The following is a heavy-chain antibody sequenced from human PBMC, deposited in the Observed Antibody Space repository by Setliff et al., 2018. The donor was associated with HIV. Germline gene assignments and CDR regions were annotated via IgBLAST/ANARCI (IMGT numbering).Heavy chain of an antibody. CDR1: GYTFNDYY. D-gene: IGHD1-26*01. Sequence: GASVKVSCKASGYTFNDYYFHWVRQAPGQGLEWMGRINPHSGGTNYAQKFQGRVTMTRDTSISTYYMELSSLTSDDTAVYYCARQATKSFFDYWGQGALVTVSS. CDR3: ARQATKSFFDY. CDR2: INPHSGGT. J-gene: IGHJ4*02. V-gene: IGHV1-2*06.